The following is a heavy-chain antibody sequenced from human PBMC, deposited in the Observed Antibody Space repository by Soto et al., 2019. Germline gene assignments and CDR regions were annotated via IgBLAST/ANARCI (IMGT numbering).Heavy chain of an antibody. CDR2: MFYVGAT. J-gene: IGHJ5*02. CDR1: GGSISSGDYY. V-gene: IGHV4-30-4*01. Sequence: TLSLTCSVFGGSISSGDYYWSWIRQPPGKGLEWIGYMFYVGATYYNPSLKNRVTISVDTSKNQFSLKLNSVTAADTAVYHCARVVRFCSSPSCRGRNWFDPWGQGTLVTVS. D-gene: IGHD2-2*01. CDR3: ARVVRFCSSPSCRGRNWFDP.